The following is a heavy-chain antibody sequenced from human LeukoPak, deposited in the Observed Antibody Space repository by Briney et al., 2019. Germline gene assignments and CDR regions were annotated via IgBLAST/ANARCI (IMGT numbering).Heavy chain of an antibody. Sequence: GGSLRLSCAASGFTVGSNYMNWVRQAPGKGLEWVSSISSSSSYIYYADSVKGRFTISRDNAKNSLYLQMNSLRAEDTAVYYCARDNRRRDGYNFSFRWDYWGQGTLVTVSS. V-gene: IGHV3-21*01. J-gene: IGHJ4*02. CDR1: GFTVGSNY. D-gene: IGHD5-24*01. CDR3: ARDNRRRDGYNFSFRWDY. CDR2: ISSSSSYI.